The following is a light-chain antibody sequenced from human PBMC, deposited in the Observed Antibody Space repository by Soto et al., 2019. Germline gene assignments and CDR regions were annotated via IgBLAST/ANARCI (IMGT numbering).Light chain of an antibody. CDR1: ASDVGGYHF. CDR2: EVT. Sequence: QSVLTQPAAVSGSPGQSITLSCTGTASDVGGYHFVSWYQQHPGKAPKLMIYEVTNRPSGVSDRFSGSKSGNTASLTISGLQAQDEADYYCYSYTKTRHYVFGRGTKVTVL. V-gene: IGLV2-14*01. CDR3: YSYTKTRHYV. J-gene: IGLJ1*01.